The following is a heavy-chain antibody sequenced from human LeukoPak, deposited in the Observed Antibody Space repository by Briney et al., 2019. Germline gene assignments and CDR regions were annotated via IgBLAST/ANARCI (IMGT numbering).Heavy chain of an antibody. CDR2: VRYDGSNK. V-gene: IGHV3-30*02. CDR3: AKDLGIVGSAFDY. J-gene: IGHJ4*02. D-gene: IGHD3-22*01. CDR1: GFTFSGFG. Sequence: GGSLRLSCAASGFTFSGFGMHWVRQAPGKGLEWVAFVRYDGSNKYYADSVKGRFTISRDNSKNTLYLQMNSLRAEDTAVYYCAKDLGIVGSAFDYWGQGTLVTVSS.